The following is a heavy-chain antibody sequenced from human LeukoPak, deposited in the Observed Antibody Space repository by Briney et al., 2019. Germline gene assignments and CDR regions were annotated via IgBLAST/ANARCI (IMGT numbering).Heavy chain of an antibody. V-gene: IGHV3-7*05. D-gene: IGHD6-19*01. CDR3: ASQFWWAAVAGTALDC. CDR2: IKEDASEI. CDR1: GFTFSSYW. Sequence: PAGSLRLSSAASGFTFSSYWMSWVRQAPGKGLEWGANIKEDASEIYYVDSVKGRFTISRDNAKNSLFLQMNSLRAEDTAVYYCASQFWWAAVAGTALDCWGQGSLVTVSS. J-gene: IGHJ4*02.